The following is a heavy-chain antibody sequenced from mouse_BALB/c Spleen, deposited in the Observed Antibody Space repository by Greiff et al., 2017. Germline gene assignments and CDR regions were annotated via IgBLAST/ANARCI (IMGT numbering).Heavy chain of an antibody. Sequence: EVQLVESGGGLVKPGGSLKLSCAASGFTFSSYAMSWVRQTPEKRLEWVASISSGGSTYYPDSVKGRFTISRDNARNILYLQMSSLRSEDTAMYYCARLLRLLAMDYWGQGTSVTVSS. D-gene: IGHD1-2*01. V-gene: IGHV5-6-5*01. CDR1: GFTFSSYA. CDR2: ISSGGST. J-gene: IGHJ4*01. CDR3: ARLLRLLAMDY.